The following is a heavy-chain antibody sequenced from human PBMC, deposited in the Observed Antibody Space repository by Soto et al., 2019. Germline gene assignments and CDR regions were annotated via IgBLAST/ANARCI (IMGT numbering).Heavy chain of an antibody. J-gene: IGHJ4*02. Sequence: QVQLQESGPGLVKSSQTLSLTCTVSGGSINRGGYYWSWIRQHPGKGLEWIGYIYYRGSTYYNPSLKSRVTISVDTSKNQFSLKLNSVSAADTAVYYCAREYSFGRFDYWGQGTLVTVSS. CDR1: GGSINRGGYY. V-gene: IGHV4-31*03. CDR3: AREYSFGRFDY. D-gene: IGHD5-18*01. CDR2: IYYRGST.